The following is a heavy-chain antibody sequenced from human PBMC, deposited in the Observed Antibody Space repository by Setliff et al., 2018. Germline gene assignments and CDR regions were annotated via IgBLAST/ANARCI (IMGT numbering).Heavy chain of an antibody. D-gene: IGHD3-10*01. CDR1: GGSITSHSYY. CDR3: ARRWNFGPYGSGIHDGFDM. Sequence: SETLSLTCTVSGGSITSHSYYWAWIRQPPGKGLEWTGSIYYDGRTFSHPSLRSRVTVSVDTSKNQFSLKLTSVTAADTAVYYCARRWNFGPYGSGIHDGFDMWGQGTMVTVSS. J-gene: IGHJ3*02. CDR2: IYYDGRT. V-gene: IGHV4-39*07.